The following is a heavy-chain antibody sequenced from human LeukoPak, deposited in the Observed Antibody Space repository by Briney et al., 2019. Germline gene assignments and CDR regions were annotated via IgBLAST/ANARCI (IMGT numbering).Heavy chain of an antibody. CDR1: GGSISSYY. CDR2: IYYSEST. J-gene: IGHJ5*02. Sequence: PSETLSLTCTVSGGSISSYYWSWIRQPPGKGLEWIGYIYYSESTNYNLSLKSRVTISVDTSKNQFSLKLSSVTAADTAVYYCARAGRRYFDWLFNFDPWGQGTLVTVSS. V-gene: IGHV4-59*01. D-gene: IGHD3-9*01. CDR3: ARAGRRYFDWLFNFDP.